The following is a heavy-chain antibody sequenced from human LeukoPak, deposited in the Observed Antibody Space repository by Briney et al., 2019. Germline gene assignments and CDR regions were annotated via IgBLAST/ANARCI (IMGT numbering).Heavy chain of an antibody. Sequence: SETLSLTCAVYGGSFSNYYWSWIRQPSGKGLEWIGEINHSGSTNYNPSLKSRVTISVDTSKNQFSLLLNSVTPEDTAVYYCARGGGYNFDSWGQGTLVTVSS. CDR3: ARGGGYNFDS. V-gene: IGHV4-34*01. CDR1: GGSFSNYY. J-gene: IGHJ4*02. CDR2: INHSGST. D-gene: IGHD5-24*01.